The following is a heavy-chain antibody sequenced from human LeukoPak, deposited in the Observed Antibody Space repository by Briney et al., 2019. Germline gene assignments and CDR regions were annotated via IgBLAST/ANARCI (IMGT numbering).Heavy chain of an antibody. V-gene: IGHV4-59*01. J-gene: IGHJ3*02. Sequence: TSETLSLTCTVSGGSISSYYWSWIRQPPGKGLEWIGYIYYSGSTNYNPSLKSRVTISVDTSKNQFSLKLSSVTAADTAVYYCASRATRDFWSGSPPLDAFDIWGQGTMVTVSS. CDR3: ASRATRDFWSGSPPLDAFDI. CDR2: IYYSGST. CDR1: GGSISSYY. D-gene: IGHD3-3*01.